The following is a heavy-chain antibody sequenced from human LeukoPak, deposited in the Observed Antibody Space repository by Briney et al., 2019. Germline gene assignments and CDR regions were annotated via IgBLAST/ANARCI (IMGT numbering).Heavy chain of an antibody. CDR3: AREDYSSRGLDY. V-gene: IGHV4-4*07. CDR1: GGSISSYY. J-gene: IGHJ4*02. Sequence: SETLSLTCTVSGGSISSYYWSWIRQPAGKGLEWIGRINTSGSSNYNPSLRSRVTMSVDTSKNQFSLNLSSVTAAYTAVYYCAREDYSSRGLDYWGQGTLVTFSS. D-gene: IGHD6-13*01. CDR2: INTSGSS.